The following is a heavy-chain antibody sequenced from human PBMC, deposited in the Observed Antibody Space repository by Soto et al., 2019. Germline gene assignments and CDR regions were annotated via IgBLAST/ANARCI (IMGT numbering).Heavy chain of an antibody. D-gene: IGHD6-19*01. V-gene: IGHV5-51*01. J-gene: IGHJ3*02. CDR2: IYPGDSDT. CDR3: ARPYSSGWTRLSWRQYFDI. CDR1: GYSFTSYW. Sequence: GESLKISCKGSGYSFTSYWIGWVRQMPGKGLEWMGIIYPGDSDTRYSPSFQGQVTISADKSISTAYLQWSSLKASDAAMYYCARPYSSGWTRLSWRQYFDIWGQGTMVTVSS.